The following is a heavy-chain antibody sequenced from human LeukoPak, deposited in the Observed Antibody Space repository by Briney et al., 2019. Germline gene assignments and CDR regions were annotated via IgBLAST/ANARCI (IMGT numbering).Heavy chain of an antibody. CDR3: ARLSPGTGYFDY. J-gene: IGHJ4*02. CDR1: GGSISSGSYY. CDR2: IYTSGST. V-gene: IGHV4-61*02. Sequence: PSQTLSLTCTVSGGSISSGSYYWSWIRQPAGKGLEWIGRIYTSGSTKYNPSLKSRVTISVDTSKNQFSLKLSSVTAADTAVYYCARLSPGTGYFDYWGQGTLVTVSS. D-gene: IGHD6-13*01.